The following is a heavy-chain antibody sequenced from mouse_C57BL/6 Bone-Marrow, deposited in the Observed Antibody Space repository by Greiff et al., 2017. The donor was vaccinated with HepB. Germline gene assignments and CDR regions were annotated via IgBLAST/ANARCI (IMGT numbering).Heavy chain of an antibody. J-gene: IGHJ3*01. CDR1: GFTFSSYG. CDR3: ARHTRYSAWFAY. D-gene: IGHD2-12*01. V-gene: IGHV5-6*01. CDR2: ISSGGSYT. Sequence: EVKLMESGGDLVKPGGSLKLSCAASGFTFSSYGMSWVRQTPDKRLEWVATISSGGSYTYYPDSVKGRITSSRDNAKNTLYLQMSSLKSEDTAMYYCARHTRYSAWFAYWGQGTLVTVSA.